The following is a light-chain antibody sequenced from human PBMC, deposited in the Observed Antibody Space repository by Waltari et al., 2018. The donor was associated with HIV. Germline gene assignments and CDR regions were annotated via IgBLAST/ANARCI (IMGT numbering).Light chain of an antibody. CDR3: AAWDDSLNGVV. Sequence: QSVLTQPPSASGTPGQRVTISCSGSHSNITSNTLNWYQQLPGTAPKLLIYTNNQRPSGVPDRFSGSKSGTSASLAISRLQSEDEADYYCAAWDDSLNGVVFGGGTRLTVL. V-gene: IGLV1-44*01. J-gene: IGLJ3*02. CDR1: HSNITSNT. CDR2: TNN.